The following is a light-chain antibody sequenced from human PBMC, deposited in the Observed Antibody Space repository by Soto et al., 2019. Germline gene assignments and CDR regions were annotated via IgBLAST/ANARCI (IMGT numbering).Light chain of an antibody. J-gene: IGKJ1*01. Sequence: DIQMTQSPSTLSASVGDRVTIACRASQSISNYLAWYQQKPGKAPKLLIYKASSLESGVPSRFSGSGSGTEFTLTISSLQPDDFATYYCQQYNSYSWTFGQGNKVEIK. CDR1: QSISNY. CDR3: QQYNSYSWT. CDR2: KAS. V-gene: IGKV1-5*03.